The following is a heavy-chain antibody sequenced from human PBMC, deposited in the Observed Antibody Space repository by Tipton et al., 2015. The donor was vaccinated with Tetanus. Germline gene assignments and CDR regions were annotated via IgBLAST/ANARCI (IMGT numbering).Heavy chain of an antibody. Sequence: LRLSCPVSGGSINPYYWSWIRQPPGKGLEWIGNVYSSGSTYYNPSLKGRVTISVDTSTTQFSLRLNSVTAADTAIYYCARDHRLSASYAGWFDPWGQGTLVTVSS. CDR2: VYSSGST. D-gene: IGHD1-26*01. CDR1: GGSINPYY. J-gene: IGHJ5*02. V-gene: IGHV4-59*01. CDR3: ARDHRLSASYAGWFDP.